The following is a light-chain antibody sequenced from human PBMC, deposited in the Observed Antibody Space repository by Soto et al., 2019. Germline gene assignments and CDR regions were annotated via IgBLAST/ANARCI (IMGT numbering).Light chain of an antibody. CDR3: SSYTSSSTLV. CDR1: SSDVGAYDY. J-gene: IGLJ2*01. CDR2: EVI. V-gene: IGLV2-14*01. Sequence: QSVLTQPASVSGSPGQSITISCTATSSDVGAYDYVSWYQQYPGKAPKLMIYEVINRPSGVSNRFSGSKSGNTAFLIISGLQAEDEADYYRSSYTSSSTLVFGGGTKVTVL.